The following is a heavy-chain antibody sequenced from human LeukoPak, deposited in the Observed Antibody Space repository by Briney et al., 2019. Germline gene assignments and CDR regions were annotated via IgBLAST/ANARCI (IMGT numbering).Heavy chain of an antibody. Sequence: SETLSLTCAVSGDSIRCFYWSWIRQPPGKGLEWIGYVFHTGDTNYNPSLKSRVTVSLDTSKNQIALRLTSVTAADTAVYYCARHPFATPFDHWGRGILVTVSS. CDR2: VFHTGDT. V-gene: IGHV4-59*08. J-gene: IGHJ4*02. CDR1: GDSIRCFY. CDR3: ARHPFATPFDH.